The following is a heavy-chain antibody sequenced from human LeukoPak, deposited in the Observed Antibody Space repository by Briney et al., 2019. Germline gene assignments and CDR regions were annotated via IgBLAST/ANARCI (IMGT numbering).Heavy chain of an antibody. V-gene: IGHV5-51*01. D-gene: IGHD3-3*01. Sequence: GESLKISCKGSGYSFTSYWIGWVRQMPEKGLEWMGIIYPGDSDTRYSPSFQGQVTISADKSISTAYLQWSSLKASDTAMYYCARRAYDFWSGYYFFDYWGQGTLVTVSS. CDR1: GYSFTSYW. J-gene: IGHJ4*02. CDR2: IYPGDSDT. CDR3: ARRAYDFWSGYYFFDY.